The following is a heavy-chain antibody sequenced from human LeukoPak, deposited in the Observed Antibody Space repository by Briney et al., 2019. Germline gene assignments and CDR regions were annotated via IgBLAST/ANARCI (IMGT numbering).Heavy chain of an antibody. CDR2: ISSSSSYI. CDR3: AKSFWWFGEFSPFDY. Sequence: GGSLRLSCAASGFTFSSYSMNWVRQAPGKGLEWVSSISSSSSYIYYADSVKGRFTISRDNSKNTLYLQMNSLRAEDTAVYYCAKSFWWFGEFSPFDYWGQGTLVTVSS. J-gene: IGHJ4*02. D-gene: IGHD3-10*01. V-gene: IGHV3-21*01. CDR1: GFTFSSYS.